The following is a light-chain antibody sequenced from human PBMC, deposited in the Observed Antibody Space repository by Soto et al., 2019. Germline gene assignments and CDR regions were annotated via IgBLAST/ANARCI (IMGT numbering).Light chain of an antibody. CDR3: QSYDSSSGV. J-gene: IGLJ3*02. CDR2: EDY. CDR1: SGSIASSY. V-gene: IGLV6-57*04. Sequence: NFMLTQPHSVSESPGKTVTISCTRSSGSIASSYVQWYRQRPGSAPTTVIYEDYQRPSGVSDRFSGSIDTSSNSASLSISGLRTEDEADYYCQSYDSSSGVFGGGTKLTVL.